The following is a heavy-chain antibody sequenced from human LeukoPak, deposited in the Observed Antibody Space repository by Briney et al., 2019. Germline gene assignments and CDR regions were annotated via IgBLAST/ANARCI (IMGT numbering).Heavy chain of an antibody. D-gene: IGHD3-16*01. J-gene: IGHJ4*02. CDR1: GFTFYSYA. Sequence: GGSLRLSCAASGFTFYSYAMSWVRQAPGKGLEWVSAISPGGSDTYYADSVRGRFTISRDNSKNTLYLQMSSLRAEDSAVYYCAKRGGYETMAAFDYWGQGTLVTASS. CDR2: ISPGGSDT. CDR3: AKRGGYETMAAFDY. V-gene: IGHV3-23*01.